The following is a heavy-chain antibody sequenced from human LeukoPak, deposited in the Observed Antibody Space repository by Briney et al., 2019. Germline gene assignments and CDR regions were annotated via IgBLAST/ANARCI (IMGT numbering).Heavy chain of an antibody. CDR1: GGSISPYF. D-gene: IGHD3-10*01. CDR2: ISYTGST. CDR3: ARDDYRGVTNFDP. Sequence: SETLSLTCTVSGGSISPYFWSWIRQPPGRGLEWIGYISYTGSTNYNPSLKSRVTISVDTSKNQFSLQLTSVTAADTAVYYCARDDYRGVTNFDPWGQGTLVTVSS. V-gene: IGHV4-59*01. J-gene: IGHJ5*02.